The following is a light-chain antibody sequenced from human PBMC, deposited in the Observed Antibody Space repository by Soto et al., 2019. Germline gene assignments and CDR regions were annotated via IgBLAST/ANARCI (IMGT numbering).Light chain of an antibody. Sequence: DIQITQSPTSLSASVGERVTIICRASQGIDSWLGWYQQKPGKAPKLLILGASNLQGGVPSRFRGSGSGTNFTLTITNLQSEDFATYFCQQAYKCPITFGQGTRLEIK. CDR3: QQAYKCPIT. J-gene: IGKJ5*01. CDR1: QGIDSW. V-gene: IGKV1-12*01. CDR2: GAS.